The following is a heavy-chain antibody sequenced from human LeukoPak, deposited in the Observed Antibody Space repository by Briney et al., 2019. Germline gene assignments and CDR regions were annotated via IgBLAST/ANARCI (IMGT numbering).Heavy chain of an antibody. J-gene: IGHJ6*02. CDR2: INHSGST. D-gene: IGHD7-27*01. CDR1: GGSFSGYY. V-gene: IGHV4-34*01. CDR3: ARVWAYYYCGMDV. Sequence: SETLSLTCAVYGGSFSGYYWSWIRQPPGKGLEWIGEINHSGSTNYNPSLKSRVTISVDTSKNQFSLKLSSVTAADTAVYCCARVWAYYYCGMDVWGQGTTVTVSS.